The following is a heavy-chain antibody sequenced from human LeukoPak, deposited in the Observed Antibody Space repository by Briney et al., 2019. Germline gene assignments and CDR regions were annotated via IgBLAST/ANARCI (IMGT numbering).Heavy chain of an antibody. CDR3: ARDLSYAFDI. CDR2: ISRSSAII. CDR1: RFTFTDYS. V-gene: IGHV3-48*02. J-gene: IGHJ3*02. Sequence: GGSLRLSCAASRFTFTDYSMNWVRQAPGKGLEWVSFISRSSAIIYYADSVKGRFTISRDNAKNSLYLQTNTLRDEDTAVYYCARDLSYAFDIWGQGTMVTVSS.